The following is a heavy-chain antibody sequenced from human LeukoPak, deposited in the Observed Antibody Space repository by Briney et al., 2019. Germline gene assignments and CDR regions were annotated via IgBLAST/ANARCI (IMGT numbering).Heavy chain of an antibody. Sequence: ASVKVSCKASGYTSTSYYMHWVRQAPGQGLEWMGIINPSGGSTSYAQKFQGRVTMTRDTSTSTVYMELSSLRSEDTAVYYCAREDYGLGYFDYWGQGTLVTVSS. V-gene: IGHV1-46*01. CDR3: AREDYGLGYFDY. CDR2: INPSGGST. CDR1: GYTSTSYY. D-gene: IGHD4-17*01. J-gene: IGHJ4*02.